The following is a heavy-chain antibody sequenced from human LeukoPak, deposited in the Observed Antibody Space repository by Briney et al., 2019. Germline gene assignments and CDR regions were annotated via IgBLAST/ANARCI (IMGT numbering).Heavy chain of an antibody. D-gene: IGHD1-26*01. V-gene: IGHV4-59*01. CDR3: ARDILDVGATHYFDY. J-gene: IGHJ4*02. Sequence: SETLSLTCTVSGASITTYYWSWIRQPPGKGLEYIGQIHSSGSANYNPSLKSRVAMSLDASKNQFSLTVSSVAAADTAIYYCARDILDVGATHYFDYWGQGSLLTVSS. CDR1: GASITTYY. CDR2: IHSSGSA.